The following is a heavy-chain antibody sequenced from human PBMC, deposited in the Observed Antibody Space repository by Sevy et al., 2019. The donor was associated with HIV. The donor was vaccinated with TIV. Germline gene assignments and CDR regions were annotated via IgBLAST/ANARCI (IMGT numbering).Heavy chain of an antibody. V-gene: IGHV4-38-2*01. CDR1: GSSISSGYY. D-gene: IGHD3-16*02. CDR3: ARATGSYPAEYFQY. CDR2: IYHSGST. J-gene: IGHJ1*01. Sequence: SETLSLTCAVSGSSISSGYYWGWIRQPPGKGLEWIGNIYHSGSTYSNPSLKSRVTISLHTSKKQFSLNLSSVTAADTAVYYCARATGSYPAEYFQYWGQGTLVTVSS.